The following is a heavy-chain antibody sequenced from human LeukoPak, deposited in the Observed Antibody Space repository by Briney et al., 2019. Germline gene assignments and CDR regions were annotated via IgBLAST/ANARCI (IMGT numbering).Heavy chain of an antibody. CDR1: GFTVSNNY. V-gene: IGHV3-53*01. Sequence: GGSLRLSCAASGFTVSNNYMNWVRQAPGKGLEWVSVIYSGGSTYYADSVQGRFTISRDNSKNALYLQMNSLRAEDTAVYYCARGQRAAAGFDSWGQGTLVTVSS. D-gene: IGHD6-13*01. CDR2: IYSGGST. J-gene: IGHJ4*02. CDR3: ARGQRAAAGFDS.